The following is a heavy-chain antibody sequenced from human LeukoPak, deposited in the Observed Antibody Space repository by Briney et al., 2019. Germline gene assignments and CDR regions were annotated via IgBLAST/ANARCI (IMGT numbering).Heavy chain of an antibody. CDR2: ISYDGSNK. CDR1: GFTFSSYA. D-gene: IGHD5-24*01. V-gene: IGHV3-30*04. J-gene: IGHJ3*02. CDR3: ARGEMATQGAFDI. Sequence: PGGSLRLSCAASGFTFSSYAMHWVRQAPGKGLEWVAVISYDGSNKYYADSVKGRFTISRDNSKNTLYLQMNSLRAEDTAVYYCARGEMATQGAFDIWGQGTMVTVPS.